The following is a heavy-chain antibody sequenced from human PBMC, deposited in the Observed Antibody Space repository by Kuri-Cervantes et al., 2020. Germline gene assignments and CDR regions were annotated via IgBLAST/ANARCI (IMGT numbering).Heavy chain of an antibody. Sequence: GESLKISCAASGLTFSSYAMHWVRQAPGKGLEWVAVISYDGSNKYYADSVKGRFTISRDNSKNTLYLQMNSLRAEDTAVYYCARGWFGELGGYYFDYWGQGTLVTVSS. CDR2: ISYDGSNK. CDR1: GLTFSSYA. J-gene: IGHJ4*02. V-gene: IGHV3-30-3*01. CDR3: ARGWFGELGGYYFDY. D-gene: IGHD3-10*01.